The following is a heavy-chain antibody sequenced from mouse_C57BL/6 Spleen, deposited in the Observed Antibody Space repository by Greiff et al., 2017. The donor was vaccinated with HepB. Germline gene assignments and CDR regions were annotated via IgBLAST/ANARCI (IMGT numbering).Heavy chain of an antibody. CDR1: GYTFTDYY. Sequence: VQLQQSGAELVRPGASVKLSCKASGYTFTDYYINWVKQRPGQGLEWIARIYPGSGNTYYNEKFKGKATLTAEKSSSTAYMQISSLTSEDSAVYFCARCYGSSYGDAMDYWGQGTSVTVSS. CDR2: IYPGSGNT. V-gene: IGHV1-76*01. J-gene: IGHJ4*01. CDR3: ARCYGSSYGDAMDY. D-gene: IGHD1-1*01.